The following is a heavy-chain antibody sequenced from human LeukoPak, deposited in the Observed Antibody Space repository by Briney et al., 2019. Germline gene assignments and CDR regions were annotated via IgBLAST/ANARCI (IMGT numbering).Heavy chain of an antibody. D-gene: IGHD1-20*01. CDR2: ISWNSGSI. V-gene: IGHV3-9*01. CDR1: GFTFDDYA. J-gene: IGHJ3*02. Sequence: PGGSLRLSCAASGFTFDDYAMHWVRQAPGKGLEWVSGISWNSGSIGYADSVKGRFTISRDNAKNSLYLQMNSLRAEDTAVYYCARLTGTSGAFDIWGQGTMVTVSS. CDR3: ARLTGTSGAFDI.